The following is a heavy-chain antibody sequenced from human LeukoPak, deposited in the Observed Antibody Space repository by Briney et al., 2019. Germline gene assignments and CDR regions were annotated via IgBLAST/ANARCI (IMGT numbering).Heavy chain of an antibody. V-gene: IGHV1-69*05. CDR3: ARVVDTAIDAFDI. CDR1: GGTFSSYA. D-gene: IGHD5-18*01. J-gene: IGHJ3*02. Sequence: SVKVSCKASGGTFSSYAISWVRQAPGQGLEWMGGIIPIFGTANYAQKFQGRVTITTDESTSTAYMELSSLRSEDTAVYYCARVVDTAIDAFDIWGQGTMVTVSS. CDR2: IIPIFGTA.